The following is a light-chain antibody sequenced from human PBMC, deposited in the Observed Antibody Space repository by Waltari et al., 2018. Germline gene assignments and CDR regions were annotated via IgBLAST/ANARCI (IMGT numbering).Light chain of an antibody. Sequence: EVVLTQSPATVSLSPGERATLSCRASHSVDIYLAWYQQKPGQAPRLLIYDASNRATGIPARCRGSGSGTDFTLTISSLEPEDFAIYYCQQRKYWPPLTFGGGTKVEIK. V-gene: IGKV3-11*01. CDR2: DAS. J-gene: IGKJ4*01. CDR3: QQRKYWPPLT. CDR1: HSVDIY.